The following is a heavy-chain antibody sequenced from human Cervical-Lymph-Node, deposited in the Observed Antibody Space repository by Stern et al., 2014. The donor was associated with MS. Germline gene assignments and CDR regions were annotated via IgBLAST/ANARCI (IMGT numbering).Heavy chain of an antibody. V-gene: IGHV1-2*02. CDR2: INPSTGAT. CDR1: GYTFIDYY. J-gene: IGHJ3*02. Sequence: QMQLVQSGAEVKKPGASVTVSCQASGYTFIDYYIHWVRQAPGQGFEWLGWINPSTGATNYGQKFQGRVTMTRDTSINTAYVELRRLRSDDTAVYFCAKVAWELLGAFDIWGQGTLITVSS. CDR3: AKVAWELLGAFDI. D-gene: IGHD2-15*01.